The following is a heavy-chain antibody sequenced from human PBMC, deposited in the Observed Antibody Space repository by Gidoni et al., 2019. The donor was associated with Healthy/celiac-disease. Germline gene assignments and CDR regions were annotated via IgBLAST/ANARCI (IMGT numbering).Heavy chain of an antibody. CDR1: GFTFDDYA. Sequence: EVQLVESGGGLVQPGRSLRLSCAASGFTFDDYAMHWVRQAPGKGLEWVSGISWNSGSIGYADSVKGRFTISRDNAKNSLYLQMNSLRAEDTALYYCAKDIVATIRAWVFDYWGQGTLVTVSS. CDR3: AKDIVATIRAWVFDY. V-gene: IGHV3-9*01. J-gene: IGHJ4*02. CDR2: ISWNSGSI. D-gene: IGHD5-12*01.